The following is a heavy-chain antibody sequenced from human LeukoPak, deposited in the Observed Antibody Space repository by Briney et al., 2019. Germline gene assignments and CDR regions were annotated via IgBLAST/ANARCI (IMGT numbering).Heavy chain of an antibody. CDR1: GFTFSSYA. J-gene: IGHJ4*02. V-gene: IGHV3-23*01. CDR2: ISGSGDNT. D-gene: IGHD5-24*01. CDR3: AKLSVRWLQLASYFDY. Sequence: GGSLRLSCAASGFTFSSYALSWVRQAPGKGLEWVSAISGSGDNTHYADSVKGRFTISRDNSKNTLYLQMNSLRAEDTAVYYCAKLSVRWLQLASYFDYWGQGPLVTVSS.